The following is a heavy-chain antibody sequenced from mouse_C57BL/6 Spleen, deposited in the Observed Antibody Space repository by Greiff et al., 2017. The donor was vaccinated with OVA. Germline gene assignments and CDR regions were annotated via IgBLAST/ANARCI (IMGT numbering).Heavy chain of an antibody. CDR3: ARVPSLYYYGTPWFAY. V-gene: IGHV5-4*01. CDR1: GFTFSSYA. J-gene: IGHJ3*01. Sequence: EVQRVESGGGLVKPGGSLKLSCAASGFTFSSYAMSWVRQTPEKRLEWVATISDGGSYTYYPDNVKGRFTISRDHAKNTLYLQMSHLKSEDTAMYYGARVPSLYYYGTPWFAYWGQGTLVTVSA. CDR2: ISDGGSYT. D-gene: IGHD1-1*01.